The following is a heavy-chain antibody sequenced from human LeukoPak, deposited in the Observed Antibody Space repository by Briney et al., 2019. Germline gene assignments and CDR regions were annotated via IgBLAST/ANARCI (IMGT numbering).Heavy chain of an antibody. CDR1: GFTFSSYS. CDR3: ARTPGERYCSGGSCYFHYYYMDV. V-gene: IGHV3-21*01. Sequence: GGSLRLSCAASGFTFSSYSMNWVRQAPGKGLEWVSSISSSSDYIYYADSVKGRFSITRGNARNSLYLQMNSLRAEDTAVYYCARTPGERYCSGGSCYFHYYYMDVWGKGTTVTVS. D-gene: IGHD2-15*01. J-gene: IGHJ6*03. CDR2: ISSSSDYI.